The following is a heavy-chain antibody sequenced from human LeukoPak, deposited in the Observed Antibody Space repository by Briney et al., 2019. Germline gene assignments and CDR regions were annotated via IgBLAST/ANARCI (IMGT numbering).Heavy chain of an antibody. D-gene: IGHD3-22*01. J-gene: IGHJ4*02. V-gene: IGHV1-2*02. CDR3: ARGTYYYDTSGDYYSPLDN. CDR1: GYSFSGYY. CDR2: MNPKSGAT. Sequence: ASVKVSCKASGYSFSGYYMHWVRQAPGQGLEWMGWMNPKSGATKYAQNFLGRVTMTMDTSISTAYMELSRLRSDDTALYYCARGTYYYDTSGDYYSPLDNWGQGTLVTVSS.